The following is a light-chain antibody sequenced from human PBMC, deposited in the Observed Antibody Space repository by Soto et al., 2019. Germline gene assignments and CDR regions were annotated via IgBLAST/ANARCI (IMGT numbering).Light chain of an antibody. CDR1: QSISSY. CDR3: QQYYSLYT. CDR2: AAS. V-gene: IGKV1-39*01. Sequence: DIQMTQSPSSLSASVGDRVTITCRARQSISSYLNWYQQKPGKAPKLLIYAASSLQSGVPSRFSGSGSGTDFTLTISCLQSEDFATYYCQQYYSLYTFGQGTKLEIK. J-gene: IGKJ2*01.